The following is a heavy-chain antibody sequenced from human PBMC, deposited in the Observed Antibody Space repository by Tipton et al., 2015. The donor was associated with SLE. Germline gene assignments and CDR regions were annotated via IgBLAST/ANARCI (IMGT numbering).Heavy chain of an antibody. CDR3: ARDGRGYCDNSGCSEYHWFDP. D-gene: IGHD2-15*01. CDR1: GGSISRHS. Sequence: GLVKPSETLSLTCTVSGGSISRHSWNWIRQPPGKGLQWIGYLDYTGNTNYSPSLKRRVTMSIDTSKNQFSLRLSSVTAADTAVYYCARDGRGYCDNSGCSEYHWFDPWGQGTLVTVSS. J-gene: IGHJ5*02. V-gene: IGHV4-59*11. CDR2: LDYTGNT.